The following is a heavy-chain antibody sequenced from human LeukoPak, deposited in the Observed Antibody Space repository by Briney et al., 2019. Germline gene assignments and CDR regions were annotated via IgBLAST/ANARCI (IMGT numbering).Heavy chain of an antibody. Sequence: SETLSLTCAVYGGSFSGYYWSWIRQPPGKELEGIGEINHSGSTNYNPSLKSRVTISVDTSKNQFSLKLSSVTAAVTAVYYCARDHYYGSGSYSDYWGQGTLVTVSS. CDR1: GGSFSGYY. CDR3: ARDHYYGSGSYSDY. V-gene: IGHV4-34*01. J-gene: IGHJ4*02. CDR2: INHSGST. D-gene: IGHD3-10*01.